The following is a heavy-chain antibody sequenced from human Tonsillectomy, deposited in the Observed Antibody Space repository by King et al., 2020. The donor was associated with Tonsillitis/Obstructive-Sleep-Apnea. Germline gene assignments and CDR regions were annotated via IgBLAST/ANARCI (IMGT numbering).Heavy chain of an antibody. CDR2: ISFDGGET. V-gene: IGHV3-30*01. Sequence: VQLVESGGGVVQPGRSLRVSCAASGVTFTFSPMHWVRQAPGRGLEWLAVISFDGGETYYADSVRGRFAISRDNSKNTLFLQMDGLRLEDTGVYYCASAHPRRCGGFDSWGQGTLVTVSS. CDR1: GVTFTFSP. CDR3: ASAHPRRCGGFDS. D-gene: IGHD3-16*01. J-gene: IGHJ4*02.